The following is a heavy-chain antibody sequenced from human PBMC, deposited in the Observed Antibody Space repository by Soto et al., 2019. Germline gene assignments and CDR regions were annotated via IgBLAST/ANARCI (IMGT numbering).Heavy chain of an antibody. CDR1: GGTFSSYA. J-gene: IGHJ3*02. CDR2: IIPIFGTA. CDR3: ARVQPAAISDAFDI. Sequence: GASVKVSCKASGGTFSSYAISWVRQAPGQGLEWMGGIIPIFGTANYAQKFQGRVTITADESTSTAYMELSSLRSEDTAVYYCARVQPAAISDAFDIWGQGTMVTV. D-gene: IGHD2-2*01. V-gene: IGHV1-69*13.